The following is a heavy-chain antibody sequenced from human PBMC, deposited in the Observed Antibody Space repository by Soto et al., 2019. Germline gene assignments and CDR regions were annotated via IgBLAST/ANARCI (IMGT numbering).Heavy chain of an antibody. CDR3: ARAPDGSGSYYYFDG. CDR2: INRDGNEK. V-gene: IGHV3-7*03. J-gene: IGHJ4*02. D-gene: IGHD3-22*01. Sequence: GGSLRLSCAASGFTFSSYWMSWVRQAPGKGLQWVANINRDGNEKYYVDSLKGRFTISRDNAENSLYLQMNTLRAEDTAVYYCARAPDGSGSYYYFDGWGQGTLVTVSS. CDR1: GFTFSSYW.